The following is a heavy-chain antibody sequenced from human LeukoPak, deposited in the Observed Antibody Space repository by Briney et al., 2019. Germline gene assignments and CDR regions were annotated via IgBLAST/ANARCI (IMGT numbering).Heavy chain of an antibody. J-gene: IGHJ6*02. CDR3: FVIEEPYNVHV. D-gene: IGHD5-24*01. Sequence: GGSLRLSCAASGFTFSAYWVNWVRQAPGKGLEWVSCLKSNGISASYADSVKGRFTVSRDNARNTLFLQMNGLRAEDTAVYYCFVIEEPYNVHVWGQGTTVTVSS. V-gene: IGHV3-74*01. CDR2: LKSNGISA. CDR1: GFTFSAYW.